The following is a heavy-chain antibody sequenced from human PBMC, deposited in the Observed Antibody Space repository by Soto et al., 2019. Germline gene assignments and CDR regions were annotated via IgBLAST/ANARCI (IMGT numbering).Heavy chain of an antibody. CDR1: GGSVSSGSYY. J-gene: IGHJ3*02. D-gene: IGHD3-3*01. CDR3: ARLGGGNYRDAFDI. V-gene: IGHV4-61*01. Sequence: QVQLQESGPGLVKPSETLSLTCTVSGGSVSSGSYYWSWIRQPPGKGLEWIGYIYYSGSTNYNPSRMSRVTISVDTSEYQVSLRQSSVTAADTAVYYCARLGGGNYRDAFDIWGQGTMVTVSS. CDR2: IYYSGST.